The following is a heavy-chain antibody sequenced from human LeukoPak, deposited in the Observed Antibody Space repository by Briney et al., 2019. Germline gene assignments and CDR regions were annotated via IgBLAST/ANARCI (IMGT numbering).Heavy chain of an antibody. D-gene: IGHD6-19*01. CDR1: GLSLSPSGVG. CDR3: AHRPYSSGWYRAFDI. CDR2: SYWDEYK. Sequence: SGPTLVNPTQTLGLTCTFSGLSLSPSGVGVGWIRQPPGKALEWLALSYWDEYKCYSPSLKSRLTITKDTSKNQVVLTMTNMDPVDTATYYCAHRPYSSGWYRAFDIWGQGAMVTVSS. V-gene: IGHV2-5*02. J-gene: IGHJ3*02.